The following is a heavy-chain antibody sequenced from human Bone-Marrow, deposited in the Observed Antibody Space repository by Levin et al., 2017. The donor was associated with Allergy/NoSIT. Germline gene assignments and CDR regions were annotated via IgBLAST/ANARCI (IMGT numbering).Heavy chain of an antibody. Sequence: ETLSLTCAASGFTFSSYAMSWVRQAPGTGLECVSVISGSGDSTYYADSVKGRFTISRDNSKNTLYLQMNSLRAEDTAVYYCAKLHSKYCAGGTCYMDYWGQGTLVTVSS. CDR2: ISGSGDST. CDR1: GFTFSSYA. V-gene: IGHV3-23*01. J-gene: IGHJ4*02. CDR3: AKLHSKYCAGGTCYMDY. D-gene: IGHD2-15*01.